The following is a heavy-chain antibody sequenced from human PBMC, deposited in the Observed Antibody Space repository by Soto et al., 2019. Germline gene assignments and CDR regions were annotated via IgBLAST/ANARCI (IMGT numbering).Heavy chain of an antibody. J-gene: IGHJ1*01. Sequence: QVQLQQWGAGLLKPSETLSLTCAVYGGSFSDYYWSWIRQPPGKGLEWIGEINHSGSTNYNPSLKSRVTIAVDTSKNQFSLKLSSAIAADTAVYYCASLVGATRGNEDFQHWSQGTLVTVSP. CDR3: ASLVGATRGNEDFQH. CDR2: INHSGST. V-gene: IGHV4-34*01. CDR1: GGSFSDYY. D-gene: IGHD1-26*01.